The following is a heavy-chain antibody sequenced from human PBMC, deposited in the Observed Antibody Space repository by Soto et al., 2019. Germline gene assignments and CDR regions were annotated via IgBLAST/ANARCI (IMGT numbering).Heavy chain of an antibody. D-gene: IGHD2-21*02. J-gene: IGHJ2*01. V-gene: IGHV1-69*12. CDR3: ARNIVVVTAIHWYFDL. CDR2: IIPIFGTA. CDR1: GGTFSSYA. Sequence: QVQLVQSGAEVKKPGSSVKVSCKASGGTFSSYAISWVRQAPGQGLEWMGGIIPIFGTANYAQKFQGRVTITADESTSTAYMELRSLRSEDTAVYYCARNIVVVTAIHWYFDLWGRRTLVTVSS.